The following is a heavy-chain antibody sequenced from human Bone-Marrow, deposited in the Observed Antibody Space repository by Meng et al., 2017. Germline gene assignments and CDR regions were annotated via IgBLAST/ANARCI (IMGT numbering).Heavy chain of an antibody. D-gene: IGHD2-2*01. CDR3: AREGRPAAAQFPYYYGMDV. CDR2: TSYDGSNK. CDR1: GFTFSSYA. J-gene: IGHJ6*02. Sequence: GESLKISCAASGFTFSSYAMHWVRQAPGKGLEWVAVTSYDGSNKYYADSVKGRFTISRDNSKNTLYLQMNSLRAEDTAVYYCAREGRPAAAQFPYYYGMDVWGQGTTVTVSS. V-gene: IGHV3-30*01.